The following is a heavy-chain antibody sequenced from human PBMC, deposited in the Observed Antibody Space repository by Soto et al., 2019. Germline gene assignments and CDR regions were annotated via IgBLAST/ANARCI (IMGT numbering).Heavy chain of an antibody. CDR1: GFTVISNY. V-gene: IGHV3-53*01. CDR2: IYSGGST. Sequence: GGSLRLSCAASGFTVISNYISLARQAPVKGLEWVSVIYSGGSTYYADSVKGRFTISRDNSKNTLYLQMNSLRAEDTAVYYCARELAGAFDIWGQGTMVTVSS. J-gene: IGHJ3*02. CDR3: ARELAGAFDI.